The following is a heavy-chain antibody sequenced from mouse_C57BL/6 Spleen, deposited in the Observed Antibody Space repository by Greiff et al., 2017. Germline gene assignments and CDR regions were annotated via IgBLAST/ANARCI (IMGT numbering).Heavy chain of an antibody. V-gene: IGHV5-16*01. CDR2: INYDGSST. Sequence: EVKLVESEGGLVQPGSSMKLSCTASGFTFSDYYMAWVRQVPEKGLEWVANINYDGSSTYYLDSLKSRFIISRDNAKNILYLQMSSLKSEDTATYYCARGYDYDVRAMDYWGQGTSVTVSS. CDR1: GFTFSDYY. D-gene: IGHD2-4*01. CDR3: ARGYDYDVRAMDY. J-gene: IGHJ4*01.